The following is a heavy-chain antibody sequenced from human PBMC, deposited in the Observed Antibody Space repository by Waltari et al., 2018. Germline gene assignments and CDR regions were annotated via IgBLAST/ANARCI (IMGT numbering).Heavy chain of an antibody. J-gene: IGHJ4*02. CDR1: GFTSSSYA. V-gene: IGHV3-30-3*01. CDR2: ISYDGSNK. D-gene: IGHD3-10*01. CDR3: ARAGRGSGTY. Sequence: QVQLVESGGGVVQPGRSLRLSCAASGFTSSSYAMHWVRQAPGKGLEWVAVISYDGSNKYYADSVKGRFTISRDNSKNTLYLQMNSLRAEDTAVYYCARAGRGSGTYWGQGTLVTVSS.